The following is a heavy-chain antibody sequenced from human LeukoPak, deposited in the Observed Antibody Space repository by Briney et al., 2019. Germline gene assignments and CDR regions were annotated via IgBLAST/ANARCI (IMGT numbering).Heavy chain of an antibody. CDR2: ISSSSSYI. J-gene: IGHJ4*02. V-gene: IGHV3-21*01. CDR1: GFTFSSYS. Sequence: GGSLRLSCAASGFTFSSYSMNWVRQAPGKGLEWVSSISSSSSYIYYADSVKGRFTISRDNAKNSLYLQMNSLRAEDTAVYYCTTDPTRTTYYYGSGSYYVPYWGQGTLVTVSS. CDR3: TTDPTRTTYYYGSGSYYVPY. D-gene: IGHD3-10*01.